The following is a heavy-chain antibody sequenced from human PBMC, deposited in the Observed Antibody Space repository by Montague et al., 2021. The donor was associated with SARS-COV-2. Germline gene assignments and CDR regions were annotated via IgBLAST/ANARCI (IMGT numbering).Heavy chain of an antibody. J-gene: IGHJ3*02. Sequence: SETLSLTCTVSGGSISSYYWNWIRQPAGKGLEWIGRIYTSGSTNYDPSLKSRVTMSVDTSKNQFSLKLSSVTAADTAVYYCARGALFYDSSGYYSDAFDIWGQGTMVTVSS. CDR1: GGSISSYY. CDR3: ARGALFYDSSGYYSDAFDI. V-gene: IGHV4-4*07. D-gene: IGHD3-22*01. CDR2: IYTSGST.